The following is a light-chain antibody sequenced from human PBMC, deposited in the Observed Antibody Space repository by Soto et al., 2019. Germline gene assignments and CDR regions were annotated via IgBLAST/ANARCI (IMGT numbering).Light chain of an antibody. CDR3: LQHNSYPFT. J-gene: IGKJ3*01. CDR1: QDIRSD. Sequence: DIQMTQSPXSXXXSVGDSVTITCRASQDIRSDLGWFQQKPGKAPKRLIYAASTLESGVPSRFSGSRSGTEFTLTISSLQPEDFATYYCLQHNSYPFTFGPGTKVDIK. CDR2: AAS. V-gene: IGKV1-17*01.